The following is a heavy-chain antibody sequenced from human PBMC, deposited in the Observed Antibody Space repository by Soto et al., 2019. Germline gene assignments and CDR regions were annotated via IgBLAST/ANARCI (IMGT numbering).Heavy chain of an antibody. Sequence: SETLSLTCTVSGGSISSGDFYWSWIRQPPGKGLEWIGYIYYSGSTYYNPSLKSRVTISVDTSKKQFSLKLSSVTAADTAVYYCARHRLYCSGSSCYSRATAFYYYYGMDVWGQGTTVTVSS. D-gene: IGHD2-15*01. CDR1: GGSISSGDFY. V-gene: IGHV4-30-4*01. CDR2: IYYSGST. J-gene: IGHJ6*02. CDR3: ARHRLYCSGSSCYSRATAFYYYYGMDV.